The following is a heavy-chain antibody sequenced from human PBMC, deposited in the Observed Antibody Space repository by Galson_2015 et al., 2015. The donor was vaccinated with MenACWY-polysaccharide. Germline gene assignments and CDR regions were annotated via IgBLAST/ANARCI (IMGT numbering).Heavy chain of an antibody. CDR1: GFTFSSFW. J-gene: IGHJ4*02. CDR2: IKQDGSEK. Sequence: LRLSCAASGFTFSSFWMSWVRQAPGKGLEWVAIIKQDGSEKYYVDSVKGRFSISRDNAKNSLYLQMNTLRPEDTAVYYCARNPSRLDIAAASNWGQGALVTVSS. V-gene: IGHV3-7*01. D-gene: IGHD6-13*01. CDR3: ARNPSRLDIAAASN.